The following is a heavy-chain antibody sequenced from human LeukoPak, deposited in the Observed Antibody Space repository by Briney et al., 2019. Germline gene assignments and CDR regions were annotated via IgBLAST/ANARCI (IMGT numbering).Heavy chain of an antibody. CDR3: ARVSHYYDSSGYTAENWFDP. CDR1: GGTFSSYT. D-gene: IGHD3-22*01. J-gene: IGHJ5*02. Sequence: ASVKVSCKASGGTFSSYTISWVRQAPGQGLEWMGRIIPILGIANYAQKSQGRVTITADKSTSTAYMELSSLRPEDTAVYYCARVSHYYDSSGYTAENWFDPWGQGTLVTVSS. CDR2: IIPILGIA. V-gene: IGHV1-69*02.